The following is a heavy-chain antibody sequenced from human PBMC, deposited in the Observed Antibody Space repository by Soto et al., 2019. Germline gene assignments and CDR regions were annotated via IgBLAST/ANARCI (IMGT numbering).Heavy chain of an antibody. J-gene: IGHJ3*01. V-gene: IGHV3-53*01. D-gene: IGHD3-22*01. Sequence: EVQLVESGGGLIQPGGSLRLSCAASGFTFSSNDRNWVRHAPGKGLEWVSLIYSGGSTYYADSVKGRFTISRDNSKNTLYLQMSSLRAEGTAVYYCATRPLLPGAPWGQGTMVTVSS. CDR1: GFTFSSND. CDR2: IYSGGST. CDR3: ATRPLLPGAP.